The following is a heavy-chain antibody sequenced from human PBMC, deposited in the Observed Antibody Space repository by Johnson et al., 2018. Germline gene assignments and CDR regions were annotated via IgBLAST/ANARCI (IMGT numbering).Heavy chain of an antibody. J-gene: IGHJ3*02. CDR2: IWYDGSNK. D-gene: IGHD3-22*01. V-gene: IGHV3-33*01. CDR1: GFTFSSYG. Sequence: QVQLVESGGGVVQPGRSLRLSCAASGFTFSSYGMHWVRQAPGKGLEWVAVIWYDGSNKYYVDSVKGRFTISRDNAKNSLYLQMNSLRAEDTAVYYCTRTYYYDSSGYYIPDAFDIWGQGTMVTVSS. CDR3: TRTYYYDSSGYYIPDAFDI.